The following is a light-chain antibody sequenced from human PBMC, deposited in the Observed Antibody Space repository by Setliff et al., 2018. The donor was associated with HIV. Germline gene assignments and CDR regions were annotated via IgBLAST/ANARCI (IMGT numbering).Light chain of an antibody. CDR3: CSYAGIYV. Sequence: QSVLTQPASVSGSPGQSITISCTGTSGDVGRYNLVSWYQQQPGKPPKLMIYQASKRPSGVSNRSSGSKSGNTASLTISGLQAEDEADYYCCSYAGIYVFGTGTKVTVL. J-gene: IGLJ1*01. V-gene: IGLV2-23*01. CDR2: QAS. CDR1: SGDVGRYNL.